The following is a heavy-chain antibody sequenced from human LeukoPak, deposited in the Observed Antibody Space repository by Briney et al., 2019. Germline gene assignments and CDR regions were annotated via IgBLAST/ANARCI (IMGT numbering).Heavy chain of an antibody. D-gene: IGHD2-2*01. Sequence: GRSLRLSCAASGFTFSTYAIHWVRQAPDKGLGWVALISNDGSTKYYVDSVKGRFTISRDNSKNTVYLQMNSLRAEDTAVYYCARGVGSTRTFDYWGQGTLVTVSS. J-gene: IGHJ4*02. CDR2: ISNDGSTK. V-gene: IGHV3-30-3*01. CDR1: GFTFSTYA. CDR3: ARGVGSTRTFDY.